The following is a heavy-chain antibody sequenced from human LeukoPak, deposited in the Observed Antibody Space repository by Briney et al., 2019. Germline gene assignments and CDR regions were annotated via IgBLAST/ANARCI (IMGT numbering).Heavy chain of an antibody. D-gene: IGHD6-13*01. Sequence: PSETLSLTCTVSGGSISSYYWSWIRQPPGKGLEWIGYIYHSGSTYYNPSLKSRVTISVDTSKNQFSLKLSSVTAADTAVYYCARDGPAPGIAAYWGQGTLVTVSS. CDR3: ARDGPAPGIAAY. CDR2: IYHSGST. J-gene: IGHJ4*02. V-gene: IGHV4-59*01. CDR1: GGSISSYY.